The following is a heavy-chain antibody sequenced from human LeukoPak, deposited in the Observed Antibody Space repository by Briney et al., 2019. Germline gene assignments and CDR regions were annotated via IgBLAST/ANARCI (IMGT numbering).Heavy chain of an antibody. CDR1: GFSFSTDG. Sequence: VGSLRLSCSAYGFSFSTDGMSWGRQAPGKGLEWVSGILGLVGASRTYYADSVKGRFTISRDNSKNTLYLQMNSLRAEDTAVYYFAKDRGRVVPAASYYFDYWGQGTLVTVSS. D-gene: IGHD2-2*01. V-gene: IGHV3-23*01. J-gene: IGHJ4*02. CDR3: AKDRGRVVPAASYYFDY. CDR2: ILGLVGASRT.